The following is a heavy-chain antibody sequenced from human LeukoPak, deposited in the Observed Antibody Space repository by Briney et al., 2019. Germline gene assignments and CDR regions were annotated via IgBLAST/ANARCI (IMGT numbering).Heavy chain of an antibody. CDR3: AKGESGRYYQVIVS. J-gene: IGHJ5*02. V-gene: IGHV3-48*03. Sequence: PGGSLSLSYGASGFTVSSHDRKWLRQAPGKGLEWVSDISSSGSTIYYADSVEGRFTTSRDNAKNSLYLQMNSLRAEDTAVYYCAKGESGRYYQVIVSWLQGTLVTVSS. CDR2: ISSSGSTI. D-gene: IGHD1-26*01. CDR1: GFTVSSHD.